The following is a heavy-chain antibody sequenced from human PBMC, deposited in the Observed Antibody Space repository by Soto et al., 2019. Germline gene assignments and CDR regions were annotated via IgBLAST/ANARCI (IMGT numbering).Heavy chain of an antibody. D-gene: IGHD2-15*01. Sequence: EVQLLESGGGLVQPGGSLRLSCAASGFTFSSYAMSWVRQAPGKGLEWVSAVSGSGDSKYYADSVKGRFNISRDNSKNTLYLQMNSLRAEDTAVYYCVDGGRPSYLDYWGQGTLVTVSS. CDR1: GFTFSSYA. CDR2: VSGSGDSK. J-gene: IGHJ4*02. V-gene: IGHV3-23*01. CDR3: VDGGRPSYLDY.